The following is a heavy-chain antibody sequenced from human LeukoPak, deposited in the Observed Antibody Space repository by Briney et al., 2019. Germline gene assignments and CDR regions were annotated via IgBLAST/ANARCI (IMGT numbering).Heavy chain of an antibody. D-gene: IGHD4-17*01. V-gene: IGHV4-31*03. CDR1: GGSISSGGYY. Sequence: SQTLSLTCTVSGGSISSGGYYWSWLRQHPGTGLEWIGYIYYSGSTYYNPSLKSRVTMSVDTSKNQFSLKLSSVTAADTAVYYCARADYGDPKYYFDYWGQGTLVTVSS. CDR2: IYYSGST. CDR3: ARADYGDPKYYFDY. J-gene: IGHJ4*02.